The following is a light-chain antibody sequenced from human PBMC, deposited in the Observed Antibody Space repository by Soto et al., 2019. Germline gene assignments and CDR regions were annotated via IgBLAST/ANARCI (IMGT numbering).Light chain of an antibody. CDR3: HQYHSLPWT. J-gene: IGKJ1*01. CDR1: QSVSSD. Sequence: EIVLTHSPATLSVSPWERATLSCRASQSVSSDLAWYHQKPGQAPRLLIYGASTRATGIPDRISGSGSGTDFTLTVSRLEPEDFAVYYCHQYHSLPWTFGQGTKVDIK. CDR2: GAS. V-gene: IGKV3-20*01.